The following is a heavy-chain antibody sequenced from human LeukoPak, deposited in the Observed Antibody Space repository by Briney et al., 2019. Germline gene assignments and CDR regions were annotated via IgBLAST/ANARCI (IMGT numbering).Heavy chain of an antibody. CDR1: GFTFDSYA. J-gene: IGHJ4*02. V-gene: IGHV3-23*01. CDR3: AKVHGSGSYRFDF. Sequence: PGGSLRLSCEGSGFTFDSYAMSWVRQSPGEGLEWVSAVTGTGGNTYHADSVKDRFTISRDNSKNTVYLQMNSLRAEDTAIYYCAKVHGSGSYRFDFWGQGTLVTVSS. D-gene: IGHD3-10*01. CDR2: VTGTGGNT.